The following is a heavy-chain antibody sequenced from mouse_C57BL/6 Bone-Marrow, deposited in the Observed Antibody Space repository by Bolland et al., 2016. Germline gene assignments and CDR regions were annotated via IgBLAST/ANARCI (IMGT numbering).Heavy chain of an antibody. Sequence: PETGGTAYNQKFKGKAILTADKSSSTAYMELRSLTSEDSAVYYCTRSPNWSYAMDYWGQGT. V-gene: IGHV1-15*01. D-gene: IGHD4-1*01. CDR3: TRSPNWSYAMDY. J-gene: IGHJ4*01. CDR2: PETGGT.